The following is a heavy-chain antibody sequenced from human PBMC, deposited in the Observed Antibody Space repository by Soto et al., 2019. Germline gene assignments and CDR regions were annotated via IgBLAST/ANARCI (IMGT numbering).Heavy chain of an antibody. CDR2: IIPIFGTA. Sequence: VRVSCKASGGTFSSYAISWVRQAPGQGLEWMGGIIPIFGTANYAQKFQGRVTITADESTSTAYMELSSLRSEDTAVYYCANREIDARLRYYYYYGMDVWGQGTTVTVSS. CDR1: GGTFSSYA. CDR3: ANREIDARLRYYYYYGMDV. V-gene: IGHV1-69*13. J-gene: IGHJ6*02. D-gene: IGHD6-6*01.